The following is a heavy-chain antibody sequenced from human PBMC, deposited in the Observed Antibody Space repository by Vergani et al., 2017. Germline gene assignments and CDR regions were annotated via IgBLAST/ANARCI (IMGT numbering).Heavy chain of an antibody. J-gene: IGHJ4*02. CDR3: ARERWSSSWYYFDY. CDR2: IYYSGST. CDR1: GGSISSGGYY. D-gene: IGHD6-13*01. Sequence: QVQLQESGPGLVKPSQTLSLTCTVSGGSISSGGYYWSWIRQHPGKGLEWIGYIYYSGSTYYNPSLKSRVTISVDTSKNQFSRKLSSVTAADTAVYYCARERWSSSWYYFDYWGQGTLVTVSS. V-gene: IGHV4-31*03.